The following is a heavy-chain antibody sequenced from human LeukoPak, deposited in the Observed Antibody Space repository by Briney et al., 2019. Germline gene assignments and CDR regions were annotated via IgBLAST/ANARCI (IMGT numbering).Heavy chain of an antibody. CDR2: ISYDGSNK. CDR1: GFIFSNYA. V-gene: IGHV3-30*04. Sequence: GRSLRLSCAASGFIFSNYAMHWVRQAPGKGLEWVAVISYDGSNKYYADSVKGRFTISRDNSKNTLYLQMNSLRAEDTAVYYCARPEKTLLWFGEYYGMDVWGQGTTVTVSS. CDR3: ARPEKTLLWFGEYYGMDV. D-gene: IGHD3-10*01. J-gene: IGHJ6*02.